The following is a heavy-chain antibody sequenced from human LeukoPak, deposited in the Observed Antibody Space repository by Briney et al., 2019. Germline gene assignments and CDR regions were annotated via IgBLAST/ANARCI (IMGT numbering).Heavy chain of an antibody. V-gene: IGHV4-4*07. J-gene: IGHJ5*02. D-gene: IGHD3-3*01. CDR2: IYTSGST. CDR3: ARDALYDFWSGIMGNWFDP. Sequence: SETLSLTCTVSGGSISSYYWIWIRQPAGKGLEWIGRIYTSGSTNYNPSLKSRVTMSVDTSKNQFSLKLSSVTAADTAVYYCARDALYDFWSGIMGNWFDPWGQGTLVTVSS. CDR1: GGSISSYY.